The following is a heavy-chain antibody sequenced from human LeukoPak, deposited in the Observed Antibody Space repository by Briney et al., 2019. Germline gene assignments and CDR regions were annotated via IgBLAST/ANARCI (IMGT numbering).Heavy chain of an antibody. V-gene: IGHV3-48*04. Sequence: LTGGSLRLSGAASGFTFSNYWMNWVRQAPGKGLEWVSYISSSGSTIYYADSVKGRFTISRDNAKNSLYLQMNSLRAEDTAVYYCARSPNYYRPFDYWGQGTLVTVSS. CDR1: GFTFSNYW. D-gene: IGHD3-10*01. J-gene: IGHJ4*02. CDR3: ARSPNYYRPFDY. CDR2: ISSSGSTI.